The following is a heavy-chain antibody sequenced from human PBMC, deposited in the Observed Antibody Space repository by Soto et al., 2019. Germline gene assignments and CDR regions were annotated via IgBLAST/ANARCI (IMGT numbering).Heavy chain of an antibody. D-gene: IGHD3-3*01. CDR1: GGTFSSYA. CDR3: ARDLRPRSGYYR. CDR2: IIPIFGTA. J-gene: IGHJ5*02. V-gene: IGHV1-69*13. Sequence: SVKVSCKASGGTFSSYAISWVRQAPGQGLEWMGGIIPIFGTANYAQKFQGRVTITADESTSTAYMELSSLRSEDTAVYYCARDLRPRSGYYRWGQGTLVTVSS.